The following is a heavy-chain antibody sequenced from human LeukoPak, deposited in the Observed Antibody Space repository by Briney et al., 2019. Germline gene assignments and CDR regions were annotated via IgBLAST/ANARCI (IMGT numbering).Heavy chain of an antibody. V-gene: IGHV4-38-2*02. CDR2: IYHSGST. CDR3: ASSSGSSSWYPMYYYYYYMDV. J-gene: IGHJ6*03. Sequence: SETLSLTCTVSGYSISSGYYWGWIRPPPGKGLEWIGNIYHSGSTYYNPSLKSRVTISVDTSKNQFSLKLSSVTAADTAVYYCASSSGSSSWYPMYYYYYYMDVWGKGTTVTISS. D-gene: IGHD6-13*01. CDR1: GYSISSGYY.